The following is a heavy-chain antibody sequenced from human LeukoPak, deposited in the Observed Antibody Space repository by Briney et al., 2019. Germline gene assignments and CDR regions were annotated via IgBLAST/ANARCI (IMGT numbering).Heavy chain of an antibody. J-gene: IGHJ4*02. CDR3: TRGIAAPNYFDN. V-gene: IGHV1-2*02. D-gene: IGHD6-13*01. Sequence: ASVKVSCKASGYTFTSYYMHWVRQAPGQGLEWMAWINPNSGGTNYAQKFQGRVTMTTDTSISTAYMELSSLRSDDTALYYCTRGIAAPNYFDNWGQGTLVTVSS. CDR1: GYTFTSYY. CDR2: INPNSGGT.